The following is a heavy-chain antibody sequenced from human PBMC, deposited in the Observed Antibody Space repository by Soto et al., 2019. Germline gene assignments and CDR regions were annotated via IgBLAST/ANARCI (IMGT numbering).Heavy chain of an antibody. Sequence: QVQLVESGGGVVQPGRSLRLSCAASGFTFSSYAMHWVRQAPGKGLEWVAVISYDGSNKYYADSVKGRFTISRDNSKNTLYLQMNSLRAEDTAVYYCARDPQNRLWFGELLHWFDHWGQGTLVTVSS. V-gene: IGHV3-30-3*01. D-gene: IGHD3-10*01. CDR3: ARDPQNRLWFGELLHWFDH. CDR2: ISYDGSNK. CDR1: GFTFSSYA. J-gene: IGHJ5*02.